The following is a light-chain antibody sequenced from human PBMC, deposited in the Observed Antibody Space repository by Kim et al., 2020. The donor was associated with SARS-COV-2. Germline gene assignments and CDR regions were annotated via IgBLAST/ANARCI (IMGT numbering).Light chain of an antibody. Sequence: PGKPASITCGGDNIGDKRGHWYQQRPGRAPVLVMYYDSDRPSGIPERFSGSNSGNTATLTISRVEAGDEADYYCQVWDSGSDHPVFGGGTQLTVL. CDR2: YDS. CDR3: QVWDSGSDHPV. V-gene: IGLV3-21*04. CDR1: NIGDKR. J-gene: IGLJ2*01.